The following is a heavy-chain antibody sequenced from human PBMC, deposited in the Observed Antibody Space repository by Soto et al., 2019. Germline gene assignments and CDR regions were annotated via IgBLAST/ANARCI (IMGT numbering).Heavy chain of an antibody. CDR2: IIHIFGTA. D-gene: IGHD3-22*01. V-gene: IGHV1-69*01. Sequence: QVQLVQSGAGVKKPGSSVKVSCKASGGTFSSYAISWVRQAPGQGLEWMGGIIHIFGTANYAQKFQGRVTITADESTSTAYMELSSLRCEDTAVYYCATLYSYGPSFDFDYWGQGTLVTVSS. J-gene: IGHJ4*02. CDR3: ATLYSYGPSFDFDY. CDR1: GGTFSSYA.